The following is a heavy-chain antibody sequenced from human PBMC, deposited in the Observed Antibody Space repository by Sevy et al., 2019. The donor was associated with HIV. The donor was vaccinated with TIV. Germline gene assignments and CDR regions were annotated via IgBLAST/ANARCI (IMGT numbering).Heavy chain of an antibody. V-gene: IGHV1-69*13. CDR1: GGTFSSYA. CDR3: ARGGCSSTSCYTFSRQKINNWFDP. J-gene: IGHJ5*02. D-gene: IGHD2-2*02. Sequence: ASVKVSCKASGGTFSSYAISWVRQAPGQGLEWMGGIIPIFGTANYAQTFQGRVTITADESTSTAYMELSSLRSEDTAVYYCARGGCSSTSCYTFSRQKINNWFDPWGQGTLVTVSS. CDR2: IIPIFGTA.